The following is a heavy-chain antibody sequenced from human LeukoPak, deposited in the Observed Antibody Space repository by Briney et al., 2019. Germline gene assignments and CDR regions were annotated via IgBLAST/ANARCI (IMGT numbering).Heavy chain of an antibody. J-gene: IGHJ4*02. CDR2: VRSSGST. Sequence: SETLSLTCTVPGASVSSDSYYWTWIRQPPGEGLEWIGYVRSSGSTNYNPSLKSRVAMLVDTPKNQFTLKLNSVTAADTAVYYCARGVLVGATGHHFAYWGQGTRVTVSS. V-gene: IGHV4-61*01. CDR3: ARGVLVGATGHHFAY. CDR1: GASVSSDSYY. D-gene: IGHD2-8*02.